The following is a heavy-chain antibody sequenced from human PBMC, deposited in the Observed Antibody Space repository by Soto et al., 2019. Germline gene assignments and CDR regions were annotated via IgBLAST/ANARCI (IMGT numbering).Heavy chain of an antibody. CDR1: GGSFSTNE. Sequence: QVHQERSGAEVKKPGTSVKVSCKAYGGSFSTNEIDWVRQAPGQGLEWMGRIFPNVGTADYAQKFEGRLSIIADESTSTVFMELSRLISADTAVYCCARARYSSRWGTFDRWGQGTQAAVSS. J-gene: IGHJ4*02. V-gene: IGHV1-69*01. CDR2: IFPNVGTA. D-gene: IGHD6-19*01. CDR3: ARARYSSRWGTFDR.